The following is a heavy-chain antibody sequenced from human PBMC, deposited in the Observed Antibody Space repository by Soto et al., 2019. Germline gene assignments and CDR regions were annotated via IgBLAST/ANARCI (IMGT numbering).Heavy chain of an antibody. J-gene: IGHJ5*02. CDR2: IWYDGSNK. Sequence: GGSLRLSCAASGFTFSSYGMHWVRQAPGKGLEWVAVIWYDGSNKYYADSVKGRFTISRDNSKNTLYLQMNSLRAEDTAVYYCARSGAYYDFWSGYLNWFDPWGQGTLVTVSS. V-gene: IGHV3-33*01. D-gene: IGHD3-3*01. CDR3: ARSGAYYDFWSGYLNWFDP. CDR1: GFTFSSYG.